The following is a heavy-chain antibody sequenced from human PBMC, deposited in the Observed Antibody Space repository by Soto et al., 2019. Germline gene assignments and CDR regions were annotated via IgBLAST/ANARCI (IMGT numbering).Heavy chain of an antibody. CDR1: GFTFSAFW. CDR3: ARDLSPPGEFFYDAIDV. V-gene: IGHV3-7*04. D-gene: IGHD2-21*01. CDR2: IKRDGTVT. Sequence: EVQLVEFGGGLVQPGESLRLSCAASGFTFSAFWMTWLRQAPGKGLEWVANIKRDGTVTHYGDSVEGRCTLSRDNAQNSLFPQLNSLRPEDTDMYYCARDLSPPGEFFYDAIDVWGQGTFVTVSS. J-gene: IGHJ3*01.